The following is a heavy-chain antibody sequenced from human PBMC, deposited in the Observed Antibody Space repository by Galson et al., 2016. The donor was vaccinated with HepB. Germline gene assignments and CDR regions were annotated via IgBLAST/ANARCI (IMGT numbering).Heavy chain of an antibody. CDR2: MRDSGNT. Sequence: SETLSLTCSVSGGPISGAYWSWTRQPPGKGLEWIAYMRDSGNTNYNPSLKSRVTISVDTSIHQFSLRLTSVTAGDTAVYYCARSGGSAGMHWGQGTLVTVSS. CDR1: GGPISGAY. J-gene: IGHJ1*01. V-gene: IGHV4-59*08. CDR3: ARSGGSAGMH. D-gene: IGHD3-16*01.